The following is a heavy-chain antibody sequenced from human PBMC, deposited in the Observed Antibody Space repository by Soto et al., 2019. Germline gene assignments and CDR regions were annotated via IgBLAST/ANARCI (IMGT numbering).Heavy chain of an antibody. CDR2: ISSSSSYI. Sequence: VQLVESGGGLVQPGGSLRLSCAASGFTFSSYSMNWVRQAPGKGLEWVSSISSSSSYIYYADSVKGRFTISRDNAKNSQYLQMNSLRAEDTAEYYCARDAGPVAGTYFDYWGQGTLVTVSS. J-gene: IGHJ4*02. V-gene: IGHV3-21*01. CDR3: ARDAGPVAGTYFDY. D-gene: IGHD6-19*01. CDR1: GFTFSSYS.